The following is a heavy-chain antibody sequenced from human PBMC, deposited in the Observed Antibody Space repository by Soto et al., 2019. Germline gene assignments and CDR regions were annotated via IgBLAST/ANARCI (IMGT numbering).Heavy chain of an antibody. J-gene: IGHJ4*02. D-gene: IGHD3-22*01. V-gene: IGHV1-18*01. CDR3: ARDLRPFRDYYDSSGYL. CDR1: GYTFTSYG. CDR2: ISAYNGNT. Sequence: ASVKVSCKASGYTFTSYGISWVRQAPGQGLEWMRWISAYNGNTNYAQKLQGRVTMTTDTSTSTAYMELRSLRSDDTAVYYCARDLRPFRDYYDSSGYLWGQGTLVTVSS.